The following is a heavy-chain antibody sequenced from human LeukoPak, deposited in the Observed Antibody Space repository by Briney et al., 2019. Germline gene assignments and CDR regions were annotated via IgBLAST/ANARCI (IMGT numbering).Heavy chain of an antibody. J-gene: IGHJ4*02. D-gene: IGHD3-10*01. CDR3: ARDLSGSYMSDY. CDR1: GFTFSNYA. Sequence: GRSLRLSCAASGFTFSNYAMHWARQAPGKGLEWVAFMSHDRSNSCHADSVKGRFTISRDNSKNTLYLQMNSLTDEDTAVYYCARDLSGSYMSDYWGQGTLVTVSS. V-gene: IGHV3-30-3*01. CDR2: MSHDRSNS.